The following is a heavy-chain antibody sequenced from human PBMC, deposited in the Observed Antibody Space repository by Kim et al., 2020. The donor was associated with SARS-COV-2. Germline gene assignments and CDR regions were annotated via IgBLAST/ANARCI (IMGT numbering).Heavy chain of an antibody. V-gene: IGHV1-3*01. CDR3: ARVPGIAAAGTFDY. Sequence: ASVKVSCKASGYTFTSYAMHWVRQAPGQRLAWMGWINAGNGNTKYSQKFQGRVTITRDTSASTAYMALSSLRSEDTAVYYCARVPGIAAAGTFDYWGQGTLVTVSS. J-gene: IGHJ4*02. CDR1: GYTFTSYA. CDR2: INAGNGNT. D-gene: IGHD6-13*01.